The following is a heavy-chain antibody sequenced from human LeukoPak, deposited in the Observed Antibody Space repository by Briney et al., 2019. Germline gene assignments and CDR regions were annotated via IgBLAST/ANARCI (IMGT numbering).Heavy chain of an antibody. CDR3: ARPNRRIVGATTAFDI. CDR2: IYHSGST. V-gene: IGHV4-38-2*02. Sequence: SETLSLTCTVSGYSISSGYYWGWIRQPPGKGLEWIGSIYHSGSTYYNPSLKSRVTISVDTSKNQFSLKLSSVTAADTAVYYCARPNRRIVGATTAFDIWGQGTMVTVSS. J-gene: IGHJ3*02. D-gene: IGHD1-26*01. CDR1: GYSISSGYY.